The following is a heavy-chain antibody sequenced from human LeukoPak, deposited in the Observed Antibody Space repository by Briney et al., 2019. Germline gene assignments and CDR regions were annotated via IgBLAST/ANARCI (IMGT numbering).Heavy chain of an antibody. Sequence: ASVKVSCKASGYTFTSYGISWVRQAPGQGLEWMGWISVYNGNTNYAQKFQGRVAMTTDTSTSTAYMELRSLRSDVTAVYYCARQRVIYGSGSTPFNYFDYWGQGTLVTVSS. CDR3: ARQRVIYGSGSTPFNYFDY. V-gene: IGHV1-18*01. J-gene: IGHJ4*02. CDR1: GYTFTSYG. D-gene: IGHD3-10*01. CDR2: ISVYNGNT.